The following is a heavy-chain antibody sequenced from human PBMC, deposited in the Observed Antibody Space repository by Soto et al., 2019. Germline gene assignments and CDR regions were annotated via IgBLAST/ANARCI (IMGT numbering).Heavy chain of an antibody. J-gene: IGHJ4*02. Sequence: GGSLRLSCAASGFTFDDYAMHWVRQAPGKGLEWVSGISWNSASMDYADSVKGRFTISRDNAKNTLYLQMNILRVEDTAVYFCARSLSTSPDYWGQGTLVTVSS. CDR2: ISWNSASM. CDR1: GFTFDDYA. D-gene: IGHD2-2*01. CDR3: ARSLSTSPDY. V-gene: IGHV3-9*01.